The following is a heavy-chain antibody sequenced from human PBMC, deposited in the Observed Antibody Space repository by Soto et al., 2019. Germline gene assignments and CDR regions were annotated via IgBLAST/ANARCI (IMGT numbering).Heavy chain of an antibody. Sequence: PGESLKISCAASGFAFSSYGMHWVRQTPGKGLEWVAVLGFDGGGRYYAESVKGRFTISRDNSKNTLHLQMDSLRVEDSALYYCAREPVGPDYAMDVWGQGTTVTVSS. CDR3: AREPVGPDYAMDV. J-gene: IGHJ6*02. CDR2: LGFDGGGR. CDR1: GFAFSSYG. V-gene: IGHV3-33*01. D-gene: IGHD1-26*01.